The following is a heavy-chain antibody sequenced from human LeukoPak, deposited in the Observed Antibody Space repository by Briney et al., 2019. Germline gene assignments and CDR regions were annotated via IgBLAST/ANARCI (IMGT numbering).Heavy chain of an antibody. J-gene: IGHJ4*02. CDR2: IKQDGSEK. CDR1: GFTFSSYW. V-gene: IGHV3-7*03. Sequence: PRGSLRLSCADSGFTFSSYWMSWVRQAPGKGLEWVANIKQDGSEKYYVDSVKGRFTISRDNAKNSLYLQMNSLRAEDTAVYYCARYRRDYFDYWGQGTLVTVSS. CDR3: ARYRRDYFDY.